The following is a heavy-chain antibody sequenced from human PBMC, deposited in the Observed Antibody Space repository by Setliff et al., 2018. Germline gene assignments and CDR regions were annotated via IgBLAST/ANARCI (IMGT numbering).Heavy chain of an antibody. CDR2: VYYSGTT. CDR1: GGSISTYY. Sequence: SETLSLTCTVSGGSISTYYWSWIRQPPGKGLEFIGYVYYSGTTNYDPSLKSRVTMSVDTSKNQFSLKLSSVTAADTAVYYCARGGTYRSFDYWGQGTLVTVSS. J-gene: IGHJ4*02. V-gene: IGHV4-59*01. CDR3: ARGGTYRSFDY.